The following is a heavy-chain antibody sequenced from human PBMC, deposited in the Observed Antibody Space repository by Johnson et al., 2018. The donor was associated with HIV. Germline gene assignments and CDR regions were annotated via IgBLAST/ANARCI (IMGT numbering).Heavy chain of an antibody. J-gene: IGHJ3*01. Sequence: VQLVESGGGLVQPGGSLRLSCAASGFTFSNFAMHWVRQAPGKGLEWVSGISWNSGSIGSADSVKGRFTISRDNAKNSLYLQMNSLRAEDTALYYCARAHSGSPGAFDFWGQGTMVTVSS. V-gene: IGHV3-9*01. CDR3: ARAHSGSPGAFDF. CDR2: ISWNSGSI. D-gene: IGHD1-26*01. CDR1: GFTFSNFA.